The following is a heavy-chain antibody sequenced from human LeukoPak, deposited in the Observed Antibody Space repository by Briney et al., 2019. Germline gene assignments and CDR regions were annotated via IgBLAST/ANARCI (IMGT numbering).Heavy chain of an antibody. J-gene: IGHJ3*02. CDR3: ARAGYGGNSAAFNI. D-gene: IGHD4-23*01. CDR2: IYSSGST. Sequence: PSETLSLTCTVSGGSISNYYWNWIRQPPGKGLEWIGYIYSSGSTYFNPSLTSRVTISVDTSKNQFSLNLTSVTAADTAVYYCARAGYGGNSAAFNIWGQGTMVTVSS. V-gene: IGHV4-59*01. CDR1: GGSISNYY.